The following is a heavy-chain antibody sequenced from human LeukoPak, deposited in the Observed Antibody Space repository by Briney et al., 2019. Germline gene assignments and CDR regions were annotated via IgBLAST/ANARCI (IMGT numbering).Heavy chain of an antibody. D-gene: IGHD5-12*01. CDR3: ARDPNLAVATIGEYYYYGMDV. J-gene: IGHJ6*02. V-gene: IGHV3-33*08. CDR1: GFTFSSYG. CDR2: IWDDGSNK. Sequence: GRSLRLSCAASGFTFSSYGMHWVRQAPGKGLEWVAVIWDDGSNKYYADSVKGRFTISRDNSKNTLYLQVNSLRAEDTAVYYCARDPNLAVATIGEYYYYGMDVWGQGTTVTVSS.